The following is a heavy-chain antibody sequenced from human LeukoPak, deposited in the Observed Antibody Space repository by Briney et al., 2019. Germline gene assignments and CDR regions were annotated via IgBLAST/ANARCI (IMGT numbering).Heavy chain of an antibody. J-gene: IGHJ4*02. V-gene: IGHV4-59*01. CDR2: VFYSGST. CDR3: ARVTGYMIEDYFDY. CDR1: GGSISSYY. Sequence: SETLSLTCTVSGGSISSYYWSWIRQPPGKGLEWIAYVFYSGSTNYNPSLKSRVTISVDTSKNQFSLKLSSVTAADTAVYYCARVTGYMIEDYFDYWGQGTLVTVSS. D-gene: IGHD3-22*01.